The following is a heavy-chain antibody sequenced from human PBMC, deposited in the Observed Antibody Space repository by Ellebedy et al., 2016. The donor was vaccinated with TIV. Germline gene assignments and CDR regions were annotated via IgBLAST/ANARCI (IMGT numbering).Heavy chain of an antibody. J-gene: IGHJ6*02. Sequence: PGGFLRLSCKGSGYSFTSYWSGWVRQMPGKGLEWMGIIYPGDSDTRYSPSFQGQVTISADKSISTAYLQWSSLKASDTAMYYCARQGIAVAAYGMDVWGQGTTVTVSS. CDR1: GYSFTSYW. V-gene: IGHV5-51*01. CDR2: IYPGDSDT. CDR3: ARQGIAVAAYGMDV. D-gene: IGHD6-19*01.